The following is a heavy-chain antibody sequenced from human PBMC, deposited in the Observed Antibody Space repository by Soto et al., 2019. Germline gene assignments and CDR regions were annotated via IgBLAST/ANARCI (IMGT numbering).Heavy chain of an antibody. CDR3: APSRFSGVITDY. CDR2: INSDGSST. J-gene: IGHJ4*02. V-gene: IGHV3-74*01. CDR1: GFTFSSYW. D-gene: IGHD3-10*01. Sequence: GGSLRLSCAASGFTFSSYWMHWVRQAPGQGLVWVSRINSDGSSTNYADSVKGRFTISRDNAKNTLYLQMNSLRAEDTAVYHCAPSRFSGVITDYWGQGTLVTVSS.